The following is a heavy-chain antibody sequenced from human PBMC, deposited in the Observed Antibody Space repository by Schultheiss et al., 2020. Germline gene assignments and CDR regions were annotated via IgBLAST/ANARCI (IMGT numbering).Heavy chain of an antibody. CDR1: GYTLTELS. CDR2: ISAYNGNT. CDR3: ARGPHTDWFDP. V-gene: IGHV1-8*01. Sequence: ASVKVSCKVSGYTLTELSMHWVRQAPGKGLEWMGWISAYNGNTNYAQKLQGRVTMTRNTSISTAYMELSSLRSEDTAVYYCARGPHTDWFDPWGQGTLVTVSS. J-gene: IGHJ5*02.